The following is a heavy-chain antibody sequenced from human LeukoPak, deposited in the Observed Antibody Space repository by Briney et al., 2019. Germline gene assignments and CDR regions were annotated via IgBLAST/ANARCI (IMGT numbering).Heavy chain of an antibody. CDR3: ASPDPTVTTFTPFDY. D-gene: IGHD4-17*01. V-gene: IGHV1-69*02. J-gene: IGHJ4*02. CDR2: IIPILGIA. Sequence: SVKVSCKASGYTFTGYYMHWVRQAPGQGLEWMGRIIPILGIANYAQKFQGRVTITADKSTSTAYMELSSLRSEDTAVYYCASPDPTVTTFTPFDYWGQGTLVTVSS. CDR1: GYTFTGYY.